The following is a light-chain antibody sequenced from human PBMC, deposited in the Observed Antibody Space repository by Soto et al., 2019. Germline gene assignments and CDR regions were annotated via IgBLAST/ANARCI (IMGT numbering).Light chain of an antibody. CDR3: QQYYSCPWS. Sequence: AIRMTQSPSSLSASTGDRVTITCRASQGISSYLAWYQQKPGKAPKLLIYAASTLQSGVPSRFSGSGSGTDFTLTISCLQSEEFATYYCQQYYSCPWSFGQGTKVEIK. CDR1: QGISSY. V-gene: IGKV1-8*01. CDR2: AAS. J-gene: IGKJ1*01.